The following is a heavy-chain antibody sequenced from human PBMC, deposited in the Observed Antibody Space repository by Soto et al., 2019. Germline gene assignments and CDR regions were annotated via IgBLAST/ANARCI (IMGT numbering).Heavy chain of an antibody. CDR3: ARGDVVVVAATSMGFAFDI. CDR1: GYTFTSYY. V-gene: IGHV1-2*04. D-gene: IGHD2-15*01. CDR2: INPNSGGT. Sequence: ASVKVSCKASGYTFTSYYMHWVRQAPGQGLEWMGWINPNSGGTNYAQKFQGWVTMTRDTSISTAYMELRRLRSDDTAVYYCARGDVVVVAATSMGFAFDIWGQGTMVTVSS. J-gene: IGHJ3*02.